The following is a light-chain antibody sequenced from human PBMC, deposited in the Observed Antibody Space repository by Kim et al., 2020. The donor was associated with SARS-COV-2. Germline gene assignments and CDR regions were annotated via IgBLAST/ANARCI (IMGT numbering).Light chain of an antibody. J-gene: IGLJ3*02. CDR1: SLRNYY. Sequence: ALGQTVRITCQRDSLRNYYASWYQHKPGQAPVVVIYGKNNRPSGIPDRFSGSSSGNTTSLTITGAQAEDEADYYCNSRDNSGNHWVFGGGTQLTVL. CDR3: NSRDNSGNHWV. V-gene: IGLV3-19*01. CDR2: GKN.